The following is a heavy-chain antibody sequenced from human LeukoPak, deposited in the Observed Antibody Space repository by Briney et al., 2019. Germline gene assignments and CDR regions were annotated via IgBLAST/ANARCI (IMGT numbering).Heavy chain of an antibody. V-gene: IGHV4-61*02. CDR2: VYTSGNT. Sequence: SETLSLTCTVSGDSISNDDYYWSWIRQPAGKGLEWIGRVYTSGNTNYNPSLKSRVTISVDTSKNQFSLKLSSVTAADTAVYYCARDWSICSSTSCYSFPFYWGQGTLVTVSS. CDR1: GDSISNDDYY. J-gene: IGHJ4*02. CDR3: ARDWSICSSTSCYSFPFY. D-gene: IGHD2-2*01.